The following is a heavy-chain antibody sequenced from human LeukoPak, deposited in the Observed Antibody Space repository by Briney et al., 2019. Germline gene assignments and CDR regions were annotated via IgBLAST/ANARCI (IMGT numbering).Heavy chain of an antibody. Sequence: PGGSLRLSCAASGFTFSSYEMNWVRQAPGKGLEWVANINLDGSDRFYVGFVKGRFTISRDNADNSLYLQMNSLRAEDTAVYYCGRVIAGAIDYWGQGTLVTVSS. CDR3: GRVIAGAIDY. J-gene: IGHJ4*02. V-gene: IGHV3-7*01. CDR1: GFTFSSYE. D-gene: IGHD6-13*01. CDR2: INLDGSDR.